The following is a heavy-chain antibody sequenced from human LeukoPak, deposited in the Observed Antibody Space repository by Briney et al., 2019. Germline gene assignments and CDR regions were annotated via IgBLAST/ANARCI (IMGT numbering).Heavy chain of an antibody. J-gene: IGHJ6*03. CDR2: INPSGST. Sequence: SETLSLTCAVDGGSFIGNYWSWSRQPPGKGLEWIGEINPSGSTSYNPSLNSRVTISRDTSKNHFSLELSSATAADTAVYFCARGRVSSSTWYSTYYYYFYMDVWGKGTTVTVSS. CDR1: GGSFIGNY. CDR3: ARGRVSSSTWYSTYYYYFYMDV. D-gene: IGHD6-13*01. V-gene: IGHV4-34*01.